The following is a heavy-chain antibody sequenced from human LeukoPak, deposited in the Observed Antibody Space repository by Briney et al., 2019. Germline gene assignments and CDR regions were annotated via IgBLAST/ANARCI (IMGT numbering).Heavy chain of an antibody. D-gene: IGHD6-13*01. CDR2: MNPNSGNT. Sequence: ASVKLSCKASGYTFTNYDINWVRQATGQGLEWMGWMNPNSGNTGYAQKFQGRVTMTRNTPISTAYMELSSLTSDDTAVYYCARGPSSSWSPGWFDPWGQGTLVTVSS. CDR1: GYTFTNYD. CDR3: ARGPSSSWSPGWFDP. V-gene: IGHV1-8*01. J-gene: IGHJ5*02.